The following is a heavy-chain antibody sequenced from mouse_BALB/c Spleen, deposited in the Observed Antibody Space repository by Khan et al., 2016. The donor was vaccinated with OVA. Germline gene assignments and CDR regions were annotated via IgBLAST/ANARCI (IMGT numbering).Heavy chain of an antibody. J-gene: IGHJ3*01. V-gene: IGHV2-2*02. CDR1: GFSLNNYS. D-gene: IGHD2-4*01. Sequence: VQLQESGPGLVQPSQSLSITCTVSGFSLNNYSVHWVRQSPGKGLEWLGVIWSAGSTDYNAAFISRMTISKDNSRNQIFFRMNSLQPNDTDRYYCARGGYDYGRRALFAYWGQGTLVTVSA. CDR2: IWSAGST. CDR3: ARGGYDYGRRALFAY.